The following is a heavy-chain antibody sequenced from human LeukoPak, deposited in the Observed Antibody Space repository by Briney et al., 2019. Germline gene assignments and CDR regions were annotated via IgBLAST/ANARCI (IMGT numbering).Heavy chain of an antibody. D-gene: IGHD1-26*01. Sequence: GASVKVSCKASGYTFSDYYIHWVRQAPGQGLEWWGWINPNSGGTDSAQKLQGRVTMTRHTSISATYMELRTLTSDDTAVYYCARGTRGSYSSIHDWGQGTLVTVSS. J-gene: IGHJ4*02. CDR2: INPNSGGT. V-gene: IGHV1-2*02. CDR3: ARGTRGSYSSIHD. CDR1: GYTFSDYY.